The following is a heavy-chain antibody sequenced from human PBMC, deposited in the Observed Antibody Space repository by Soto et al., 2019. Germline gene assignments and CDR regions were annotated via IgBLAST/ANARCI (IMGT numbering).Heavy chain of an antibody. CDR3: AREYDFWSGPKTRYGMDV. CDR1: GFTFGSYS. Sequence: PGGSLRLSCIVSGFTFGSYSMNWVRQAPGKGLEWVSSISSRSTNISSADSVKGRFSISRDNAKNSLYLEMNSLRAEDTAVYYCAREYDFWSGPKTRYGMDVWGQGTTVTVSS. D-gene: IGHD3-3*01. V-gene: IGHV3-21*01. CDR2: ISSRSTNI. J-gene: IGHJ6*02.